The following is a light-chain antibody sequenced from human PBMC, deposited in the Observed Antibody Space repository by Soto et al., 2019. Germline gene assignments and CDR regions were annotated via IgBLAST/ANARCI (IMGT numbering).Light chain of an antibody. J-gene: IGKJ3*01. CDR2: DAF. Sequence: EIVLTQSPATLSVSPGERATLSCRASQSVSSYLAWYQQKPGQAPRLLIYDAFKRATGIPARFSGSGSGTDFTLTISSLEPKDSAVYYCQQRSDWPLTFGPGTKVDIK. CDR1: QSVSSY. CDR3: QQRSDWPLT. V-gene: IGKV3-11*01.